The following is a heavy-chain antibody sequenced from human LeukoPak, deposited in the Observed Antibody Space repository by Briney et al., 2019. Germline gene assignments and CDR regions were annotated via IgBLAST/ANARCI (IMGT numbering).Heavy chain of an antibody. Sequence: ASVKVSCKASGGTFSSYAISWVRQAPGQGLEWMGWISAYNGNTNYAQKLQGRVTMTTGTSTSTAYMELRSLRSDDTAVYYCARGEAARSLYYFDYWGQGTLVTVSS. CDR1: GGTFSSYA. CDR3: ARGEAARSLYYFDY. CDR2: ISAYNGNT. V-gene: IGHV1-18*01. D-gene: IGHD6-6*01. J-gene: IGHJ4*02.